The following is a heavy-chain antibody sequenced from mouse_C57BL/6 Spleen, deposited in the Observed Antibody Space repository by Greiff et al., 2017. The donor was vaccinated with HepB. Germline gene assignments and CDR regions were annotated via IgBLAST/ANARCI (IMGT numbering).Heavy chain of an antibody. J-gene: IGHJ2*01. CDR3: TRRDYGSMHYFDY. CDR2: ISGGGGNT. D-gene: IGHD1-1*01. V-gene: IGHV5-9*01. Sequence: EVQVVESGGGLVKPGGSLKLSCAASGFTFSSYTMSWVRQTPEKRLEWVATISGGGGNTYYPDSVKGRFPISRDNAKTTLCLQMSSLRSEDTALYYCTRRDYGSMHYFDYWGQGTTLTVSS. CDR1: GFTFSSYT.